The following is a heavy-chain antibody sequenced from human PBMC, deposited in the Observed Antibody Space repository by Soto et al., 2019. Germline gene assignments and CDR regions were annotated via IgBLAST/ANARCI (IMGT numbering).Heavy chain of an antibody. V-gene: IGHV5-51*01. CDR1: GYRFTTRW. D-gene: IGHD5-12*01. Sequence: PGESLKISCKGSGYRFTTRWIGWVRQMPGKGLERMGIIYPGDSDTRYSPSFQGQVTISVDKSISTAYLQWSGLKASDTATYYCARLSDGYNSLDYWGQGTLVTVSS. CDR3: ARLSDGYNSLDY. CDR2: IYPGDSDT. J-gene: IGHJ4*02.